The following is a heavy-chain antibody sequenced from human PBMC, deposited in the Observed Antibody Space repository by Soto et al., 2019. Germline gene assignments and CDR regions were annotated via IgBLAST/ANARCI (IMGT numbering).Heavy chain of an antibody. Sequence: QVQLQQWGAGLLKPSETLSLTCAVYGGSFSGYYWSGSRQPPGKGMEWIGEINHSGSTNYNQSLKSRVTIAVDTSKNQFSLKLCSVTAADTAVYYCPVLLWGVAAAYFDYWGQGTLVTVSS. J-gene: IGHJ4*02. CDR2: INHSGST. CDR3: PVLLWGVAAAYFDY. V-gene: IGHV4-34*01. D-gene: IGHD6-13*01. CDR1: GGSFSGYY.